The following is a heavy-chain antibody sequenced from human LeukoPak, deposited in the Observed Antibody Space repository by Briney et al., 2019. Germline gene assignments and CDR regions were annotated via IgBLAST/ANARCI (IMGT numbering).Heavy chain of an antibody. D-gene: IGHD2-2*01. J-gene: IGHJ3*02. V-gene: IGHV3-48*01. Sequence: PGGSLRLSCAASGFTFSSYSMNWVRQAPGKGLEWVLYISSSSSTIYYADSVKGRFTISRDNSKNTLYLQMNSLRAEDTAVYYCASSTSFVDAFDIWGQGTMVTVSS. CDR1: GFTFSSYS. CDR3: ASSTSFVDAFDI. CDR2: ISSSSSTI.